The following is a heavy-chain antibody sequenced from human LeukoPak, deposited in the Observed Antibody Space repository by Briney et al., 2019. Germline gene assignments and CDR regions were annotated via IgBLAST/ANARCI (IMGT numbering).Heavy chain of an antibody. D-gene: IGHD3-9*01. CDR1: GASVSSYY. CDR3: ARGLVIRQDDAFDI. V-gene: IGHV4-59*02. Sequence: SETLSLTCTVSGASVSSYYWSWIRQAPGKGLEWIGYIFYRGTTDYSPSLNRRVTLPVATSKNQFSLQLSSLTATTPAWYSFARGLVIRQDDAFDIWGHGTIVSVSS. J-gene: IGHJ3*02. CDR2: IFYRGTT.